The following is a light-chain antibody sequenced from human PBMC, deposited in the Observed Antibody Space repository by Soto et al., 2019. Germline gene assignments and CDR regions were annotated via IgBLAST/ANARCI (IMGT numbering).Light chain of an antibody. J-gene: IGKJ1*01. V-gene: IGKV3-11*01. Sequence: EVVLTQSPATLSLSPGERATLSGRAGQSVCTYLAWYQPEPGQAPRLLIYDACSRGPGIPRRFSGSGSATDFTLTISRLEPEDFAVYYWQRYGSSTTFGQGTKVDIK. CDR3: QRYGSSTT. CDR1: QSVCTY. CDR2: DAC.